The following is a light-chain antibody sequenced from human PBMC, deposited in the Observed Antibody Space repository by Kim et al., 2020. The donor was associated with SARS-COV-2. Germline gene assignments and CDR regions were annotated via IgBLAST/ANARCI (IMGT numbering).Light chain of an antibody. CDR2: GAS. J-gene: IGKJ2*01. V-gene: IGKV3-20*01. Sequence: TLSLSPGERATLSCRTSQSVSSSYLAWYHQKPGQAPRLLIYGASSRATGIPDRFSGSGSGTNFTLTISRLEPEDFAVYFCQQYGSSFGQGTKLEIK. CDR1: QSVSSSY. CDR3: QQYGSS.